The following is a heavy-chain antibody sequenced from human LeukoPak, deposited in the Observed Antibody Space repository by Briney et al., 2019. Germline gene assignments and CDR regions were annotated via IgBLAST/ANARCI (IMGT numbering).Heavy chain of an antibody. J-gene: IGHJ6*02. CDR2: INHSGSP. V-gene: IGHV4-34*01. Sequence: SETLSLTYAVYGGSFSGYYWSWIRQPPGKGLEWIGEINHSGSPNYNPSLKSRVTISVDTSKNQFSLKLSSVTAADTAVYYCARVPCTMVRGVIINLYYYYYGMDVWGQGTTVTVSS. CDR1: GGSFSGYY. D-gene: IGHD3-10*01. CDR3: ARVPCTMVRGVIINLYYYYYGMDV.